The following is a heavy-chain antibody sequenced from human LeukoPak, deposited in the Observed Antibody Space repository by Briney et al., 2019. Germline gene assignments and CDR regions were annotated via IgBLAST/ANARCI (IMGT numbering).Heavy chain of an antibody. Sequence: SETLSLTCTVSGGSISSYYWSWIRQPPGKGLEWIGYIYYSGSANYNPSLKSRVTISVDTSKNQFSLKLSSVTAADTAVYYCARVYYSNSYDYWYFDLWGRGTLVTVSS. J-gene: IGHJ2*01. CDR1: GGSISSYY. V-gene: IGHV4-59*01. CDR2: IYYSGSA. D-gene: IGHD6-13*01. CDR3: ARVYYSNSYDYWYFDL.